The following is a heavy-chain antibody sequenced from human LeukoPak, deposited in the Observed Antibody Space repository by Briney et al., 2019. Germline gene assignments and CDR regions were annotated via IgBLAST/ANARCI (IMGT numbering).Heavy chain of an antibody. Sequence: GGSLRLSCAASGFTFSGSAMHWVRQASGKGLEWVGRIRSKAHSYATAYAASVKGRFTISRDDSKNTAYLQMNSLKTEDTAVYYCTRHGGGDYYDSSEDAFDIWGQGTMVIVSS. J-gene: IGHJ3*02. V-gene: IGHV3-73*01. CDR1: GFTFSGSA. D-gene: IGHD3-22*01. CDR2: IRSKAHSYAT. CDR3: TRHGGGDYYDSSEDAFDI.